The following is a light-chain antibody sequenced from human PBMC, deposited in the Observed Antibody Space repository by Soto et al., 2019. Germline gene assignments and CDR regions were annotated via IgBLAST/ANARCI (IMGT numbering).Light chain of an antibody. CDR1: QNFGNN. V-gene: IGKV3D-15*01. J-gene: IGKJ1*01. CDR3: QQYNNWPWT. CDR2: ATS. Sequence: EIVLTQSPGTRSLSPGERATLSCRASQNFGNNFLAWYQQKPGQAPRLLIYATSSRATGIPDRFSGSGSGTEFNLTISSLQSEDFGVYYCQQYNNWPWTFGQGTKVDI.